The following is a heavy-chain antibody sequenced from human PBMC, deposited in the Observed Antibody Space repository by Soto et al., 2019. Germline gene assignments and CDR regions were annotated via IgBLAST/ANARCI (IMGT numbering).Heavy chain of an antibody. V-gene: IGHV3-23*01. D-gene: IGHD1-26*01. CDR1: GFSFRSYA. Sequence: PGGSLRLSCAASGFSFRSYAMGWVRQAPGTGLAWVSSISAGGDGTYYADSVKGRFTISRDNSKNTLYLQMDSLRAEDTAVYYCADGGRYPYFWGQGTLVTVSS. CDR3: ADGGRYPYF. CDR2: ISAGGDGT. J-gene: IGHJ4*02.